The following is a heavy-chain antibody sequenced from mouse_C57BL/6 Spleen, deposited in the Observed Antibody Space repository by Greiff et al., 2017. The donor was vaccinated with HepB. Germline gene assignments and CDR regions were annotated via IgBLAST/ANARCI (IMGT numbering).Heavy chain of an antibody. Sequence: QVQLQQPGAELVKPGASVKMSCKASGYTFTSYWITWVKQRPGQGLEWIGDIYPGSGSTTYNEKFKSKATLNVDTSSSTAYMQLSSLTSEDSAVYYCAREGGAMDYWGQGTSVTVSS. V-gene: IGHV1-55*01. J-gene: IGHJ4*01. CDR3: AREGGAMDY. CDR1: GYTFTSYW. CDR2: IYPGSGST.